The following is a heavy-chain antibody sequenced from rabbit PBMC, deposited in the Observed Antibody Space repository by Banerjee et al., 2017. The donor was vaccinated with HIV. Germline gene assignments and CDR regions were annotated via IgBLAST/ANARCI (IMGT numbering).Heavy chain of an antibody. J-gene: IGHJ2*01. CDR2: VDVGGSGST. Sequence: QSLEESGGDLVKPGASLTLTCTASGFSFSSSMYMCWVRQAPGKGLEWIASVDVGGSGSTYYASWAKGRFTISETSSTTVTLQMTSLTAADTATYFCARDNYDDYGSWDAFDPWGQGTLVTVS. CDR3: ARDNYDDYGSWDAFDP. CDR1: GFSFSSSMY. D-gene: IGHD2-1*01. V-gene: IGHV1S40*01.